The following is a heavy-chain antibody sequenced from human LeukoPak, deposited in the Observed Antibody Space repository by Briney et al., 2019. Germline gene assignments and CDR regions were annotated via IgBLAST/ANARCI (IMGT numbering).Heavy chain of an antibody. CDR1: GDSVSSNSAA. CDR2: TYYRSKWYN. J-gene: IGHJ1*01. CDR3: ARDIGDSSGWYGYFQH. D-gene: IGHD6-19*01. Sequence: SQTLSLTCAVSGDSVSSNSAAWNWIRQSPSRGLGWLGRTYYRSKWYNDYAVSVKSRITINPDTSKNQFSLQLNSVTPEDTAVYYCARDIGDSSGWYGYFQHWGQGTLVTVSS. V-gene: IGHV6-1*01.